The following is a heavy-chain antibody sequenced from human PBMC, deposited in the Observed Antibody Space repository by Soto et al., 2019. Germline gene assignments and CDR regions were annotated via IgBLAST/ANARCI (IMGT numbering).Heavy chain of an antibody. J-gene: IGHJ4*02. V-gene: IGHV5-51*01. D-gene: IGHD3-3*01. CDR1: GYSFPNHW. CDR3: ARLSREFWSGPDY. CDR2: IYPGDSDM. Sequence: GESLKISCEVVGYSFPNHWIAWVRQRPDKGLEWMGTIYPGDSDMRYSPSFRGQVTISVDKSINTAYLQWDSLKASDTAKYHCARLSREFWSGPDYWGQGTLVTVSS.